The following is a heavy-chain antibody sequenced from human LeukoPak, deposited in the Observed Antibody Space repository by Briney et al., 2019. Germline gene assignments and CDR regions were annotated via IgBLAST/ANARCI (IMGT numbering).Heavy chain of an antibody. D-gene: IGHD1-7*01. CDR3: ARGRKTGTLSDY. J-gene: IGHJ4*02. CDR1: GYTFTSYD. CDR2: MNPNSGNT. V-gene: IGHV1-8*01. Sequence: ASVKVPCKASGYTFTSYDINWVRQATGPGLEWMGWMNPNSGNTGYAQKFQGRVTMTRNTSISTAYMELSSLRSEDTAVYYCARGRKTGTLSDYWGRGTLVTVSS.